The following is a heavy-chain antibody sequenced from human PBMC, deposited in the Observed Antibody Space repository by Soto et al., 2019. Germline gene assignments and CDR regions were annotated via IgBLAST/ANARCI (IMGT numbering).Heavy chain of an antibody. CDR2: ISSSGSTI. V-gene: IGHV3-11*01. J-gene: IGHJ4*02. CDR3: ARIYCSGGSCYSVYFAY. Sequence: PGGSVRLSCAASGFTFSDYYMSWIRQAPGKGLEWVSYISSSGSTIYYADSVKGRFTISRDNAKNSLYLQMNSLRAEDTAVYYCARIYCSGGSCYSVYFAYWGQGTLVTVSS. CDR1: GFTFSDYY. D-gene: IGHD2-15*01.